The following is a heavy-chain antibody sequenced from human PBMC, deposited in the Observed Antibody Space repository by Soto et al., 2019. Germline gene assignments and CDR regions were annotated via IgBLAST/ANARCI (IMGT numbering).Heavy chain of an antibody. Sequence: SETLSLTCAVSGGSISSGGYSWSWIRQPTGKGLEWIGYIYHSGSTYYNPSLQSRVTISVDTSKNQFSLKLSSVTAADTAVYYCARVRWLRPPYYYYGMDVWGQGTTVTVSS. CDR1: GGSISSGGYS. CDR2: IYHSGST. D-gene: IGHD5-12*01. J-gene: IGHJ6*02. V-gene: IGHV4-30-2*01. CDR3: ARVRWLRPPYYYYGMDV.